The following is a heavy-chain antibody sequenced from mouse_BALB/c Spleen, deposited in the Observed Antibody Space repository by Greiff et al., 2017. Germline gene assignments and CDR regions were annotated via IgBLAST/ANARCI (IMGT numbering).Heavy chain of an antibody. CDR3: ARGYGNYPYAMDY. J-gene: IGHJ4*01. V-gene: IGHV5-9-4*01. D-gene: IGHD2-10*02. Sequence: EVKVVESGGGLVKPGGSLKLSCAASGFTFSSYAMSWVRQSPEKRLEWVAEISSGGSYTYYPDTVTGRFTISRDNAKNTLYLEMSSLRSEDTAMYYCARGYGNYPYAMDYWGQGTSVTVSS. CDR2: ISSGGSYT. CDR1: GFTFSSYA.